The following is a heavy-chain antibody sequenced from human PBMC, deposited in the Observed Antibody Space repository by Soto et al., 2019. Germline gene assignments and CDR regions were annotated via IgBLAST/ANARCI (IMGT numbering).Heavy chain of an antibody. V-gene: IGHV4-34*01. J-gene: IGHJ4*02. CDR3: ARGGIAAAGFDY. CDR2: INHSGST. Sequence: SETLSLTCAVYGGSFSGYYWSWIRQPPGKGLEWIGEINHSGSTNYNPSLKSRVTISVDTSKNQFSLKLSSVTAADTAVYYCARGGIAAAGFDYWGQGTLVTVSS. CDR1: GGSFSGYY. D-gene: IGHD6-13*01.